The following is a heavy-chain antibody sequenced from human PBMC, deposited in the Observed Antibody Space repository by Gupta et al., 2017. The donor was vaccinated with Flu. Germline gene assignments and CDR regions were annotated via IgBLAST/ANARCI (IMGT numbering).Heavy chain of an antibody. V-gene: IGHV1-8*01. D-gene: IGHD2-15*01. CDR2: MNPNRGNT. J-gene: IGHJ4*02. CDR1: GYTFNFYD. Sequence: QVQLVQSGAEVKKPGTSVQVSCKASGYTFNFYDINWVRQATGQWPEWLGWMNPNRGNTAYAQKCQGRVAMTRNTSINTAYLELSSLRSDDTAVYYCARGRFCSGNDCYSDYWGQVTLVTVS. CDR3: ARGRFCSGNDCYSDY.